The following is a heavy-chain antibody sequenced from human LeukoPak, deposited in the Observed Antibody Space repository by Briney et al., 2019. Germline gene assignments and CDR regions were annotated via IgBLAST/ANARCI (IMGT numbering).Heavy chain of an antibody. Sequence: SETLSLTCTVSGGSISSYYWSWIRQRAGKGLEWIGRIYTSGSTNYNPSLKSRVTMSVDTSKNQFSLKLSSVTAADTAVYYCARDGPPNYYDSSGYYHDAFDIWGQGTMVTVSS. CDR3: ARDGPPNYYDSSGYYHDAFDI. D-gene: IGHD3-22*01. V-gene: IGHV4-4*07. J-gene: IGHJ3*02. CDR1: GGSISSYY. CDR2: IYTSGST.